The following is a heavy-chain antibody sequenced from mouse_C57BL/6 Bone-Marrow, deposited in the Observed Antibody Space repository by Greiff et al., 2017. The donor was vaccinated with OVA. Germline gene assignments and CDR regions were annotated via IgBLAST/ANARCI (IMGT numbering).Heavy chain of an antibody. D-gene: IGHD2-1*01. CDR2: IDPENGST. V-gene: IGHV14-4*01. CDR3: TLYSCNSFYY. Sequence: EVQLQQSGAELVRPGASVKLSCTASGYNITDYYMHWVKQRPEQGLEWIGWIDPENGSTKYTEKFKSKATLTVDTSSNTAYLHLSILTSEASAVYYCTLYSCNSFYYWGQGTTLTVSS. J-gene: IGHJ2*01. CDR1: GYNITDYY.